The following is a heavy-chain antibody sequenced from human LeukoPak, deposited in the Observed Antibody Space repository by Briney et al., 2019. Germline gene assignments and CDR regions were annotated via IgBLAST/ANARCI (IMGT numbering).Heavy chain of an antibody. CDR3: VRQGALLRSIAY. D-gene: IGHD3-3*01. CDR2: HFYGGVA. CDR1: GGSISSSKW. V-gene: IGHV4/OR15-8*02. Sequence: PSETLSLTCAVSGGSISSSKWWSWVRQPPGKGLEWIGTHFYGGVAYYSRPLKSRVAISIHTPKNQFSLRLASVTAADTAVYFCVRQGALLRSIAYWGQGTLVTVS. J-gene: IGHJ4*02.